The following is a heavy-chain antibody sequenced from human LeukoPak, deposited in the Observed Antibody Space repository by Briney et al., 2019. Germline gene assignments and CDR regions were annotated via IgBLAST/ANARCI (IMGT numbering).Heavy chain of an antibody. CDR3: ARGLASYMDV. V-gene: IGHV1-46*01. D-gene: IGHD2-21*01. CDR2: ISSSGGST. CDR1: GYTLTSYY. Sequence: ASVKVSCKASGYTLTSYYMHWVRQAPGQGLEWMAIISSSGGSTFYAQKFQGRVTMTRDMSTSTVYMELSSLRSEDTAVYYCARGLASYMDVWGKGTTVTVSS. J-gene: IGHJ6*03.